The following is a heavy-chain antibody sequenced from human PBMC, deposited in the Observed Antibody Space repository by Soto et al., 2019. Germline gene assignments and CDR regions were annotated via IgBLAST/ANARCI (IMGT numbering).Heavy chain of an antibody. CDR2: IIPIFGTA. V-gene: IGHV1-69*13. CDR1: GGTFSSYA. CDR3: ARENGYYYDSGVYYFDY. D-gene: IGHD3-22*01. J-gene: IGHJ4*02. Sequence: SVKVSCKASGGTFSSYAISWVRQAPGQGLEWMGGIIPIFGTANYAQKFQGRVTITADESTSTAYRELSSLRSEDTAVYYCARENGYYYDSGVYYFDYWGQGTLVTVSS.